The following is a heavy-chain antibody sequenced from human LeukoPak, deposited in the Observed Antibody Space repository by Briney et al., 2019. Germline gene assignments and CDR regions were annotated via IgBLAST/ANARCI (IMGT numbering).Heavy chain of an antibody. CDR1: GFTFSNYW. V-gene: IGHV3-7*01. Sequence: GGSLRLSCAASGFTFSNYWMNWVRQVPGKGLDWVANVKQDGSEKYYVDSVKGRFTISRDNAKNSLYLQMNSLRAEDTAVYHCARGTRAAFDIWGQGTTVTVSS. CDR3: ARGTRAAFDI. CDR2: VKQDGSEK. D-gene: IGHD2-2*01. J-gene: IGHJ3*02.